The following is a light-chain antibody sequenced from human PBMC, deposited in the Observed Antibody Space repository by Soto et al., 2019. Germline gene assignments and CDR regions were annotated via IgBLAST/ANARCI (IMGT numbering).Light chain of an antibody. CDR3: QQSYSTPLT. Sequence: DIQMTQSPSSLSASVGDRVTITCRASQSISSYLNWYQQKPGKAPKLLIYAASSLQSGVPSGFSGSGSGTDFTLTISSLQPEDFVTYYCQQSYSTPLTFGGGTKVEIK. J-gene: IGKJ4*01. CDR2: AAS. CDR1: QSISSY. V-gene: IGKV1-39*01.